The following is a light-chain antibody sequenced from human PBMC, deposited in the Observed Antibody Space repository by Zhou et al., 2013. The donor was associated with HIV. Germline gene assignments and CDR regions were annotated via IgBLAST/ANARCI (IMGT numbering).Light chain of an antibody. CDR1: QSLLHRNGHNY. CDR3: VQSVQLPPLT. Sequence: DIVMTQTPLSLSVTPGQPASISCRSSQSLLHRNGHNYLDWYLQKPGQSPQLLIYWGSNRASGVPDRFSGSVSGTDFTLKISRVEAEDVGVYYCVQSVQLPPLTFGGGTKVEI. J-gene: IGKJ4*01. V-gene: IGKV2-28*01. CDR2: WGS.